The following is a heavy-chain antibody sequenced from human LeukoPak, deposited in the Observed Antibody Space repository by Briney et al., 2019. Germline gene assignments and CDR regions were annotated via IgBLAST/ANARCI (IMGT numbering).Heavy chain of an antibody. CDR3: ARAPSLYIVVVVAATLFDY. V-gene: IGHV1-2*02. CDR2: INPNSGGT. J-gene: IGHJ4*02. D-gene: IGHD2-15*01. Sequence: GASVKVSCKASGYTFTGYYMHWVRQAPGQGLEWMGWINPNSGGTNYAQKFQGRVTMTRDTSISTAYMELSRLRSDDTAVYYCARAPSLYIVVVVAATLFDYSGQGTLVTVSS. CDR1: GYTFTGYY.